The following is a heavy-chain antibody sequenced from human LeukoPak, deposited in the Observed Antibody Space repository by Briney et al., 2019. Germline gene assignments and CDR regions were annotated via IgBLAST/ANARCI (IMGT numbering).Heavy chain of an antibody. Sequence: ASVKVSCKASGYTFTGYYMHWVRQAPGQGLEWMGWINPNSGDTDYAQKFQGRVIMTRDTSINTVYMELSSLRSDDTAVYYCARVPSNWLVDDFDYWGQGTLVTVSS. D-gene: IGHD6-19*01. CDR1: GYTFTGYY. CDR2: INPNSGDT. J-gene: IGHJ4*02. V-gene: IGHV1-2*02. CDR3: ARVPSNWLVDDFDY.